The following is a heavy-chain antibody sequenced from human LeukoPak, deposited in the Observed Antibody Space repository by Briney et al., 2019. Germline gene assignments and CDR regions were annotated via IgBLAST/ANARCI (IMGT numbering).Heavy chain of an antibody. J-gene: IGHJ1*01. CDR3: ARDRYYDRSGYYPLEN. Sequence: GGSLRLSCAASGFTFSRYSINWVRQAPGKGLEWVSVIYSDGSTYYADSVKGRFTVSRDNSKNTLYLQMNSLRAEDTAMYYCARDRYYDRSGYYPLENWGQGTLVTVSS. D-gene: IGHD3-22*01. V-gene: IGHV3-66*01. CDR2: IYSDGST. CDR1: GFTFSRYS.